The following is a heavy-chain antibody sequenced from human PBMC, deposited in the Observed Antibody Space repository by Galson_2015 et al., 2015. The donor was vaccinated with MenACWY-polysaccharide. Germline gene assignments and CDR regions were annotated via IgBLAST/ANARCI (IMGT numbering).Heavy chain of an antibody. CDR1: GFTFSSYW. CDR2: INSDGSST. Sequence: SLRLSCAASGFTFSSYWMHWVRQAPGKGLVWVSRINSDGSSTTYADSVKGRFTISRDNAKNTLYLQMNSLRVEDTAVYYCVSRSLGAYDISGSAIGYGGQGTLVTVSA. V-gene: IGHV3-74*01. CDR3: VSRSLGAYDISGSAIGY. J-gene: IGHJ4*02. D-gene: IGHD3-22*01.